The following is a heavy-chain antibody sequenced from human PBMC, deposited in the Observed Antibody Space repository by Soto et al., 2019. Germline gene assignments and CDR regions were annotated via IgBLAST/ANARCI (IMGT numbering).Heavy chain of an antibody. V-gene: IGHV3-13*01. CDR3: ARRYCSGANCPGIGFDY. D-gene: IGHD2-15*01. CDR1: GFTFSSYD. CDR2: IGAAGET. Sequence: EVQLVESGGGLVQPGGSLRLSCAASGFTFSSYDMHWVRQITGKGLEWVSAIGAAGETYYLGSVKGRFTISRENAKNSLYLQMNSLRAGDTAMYYCARRYCSGANCPGIGFDYWGQGTLVTVSS. J-gene: IGHJ4*02.